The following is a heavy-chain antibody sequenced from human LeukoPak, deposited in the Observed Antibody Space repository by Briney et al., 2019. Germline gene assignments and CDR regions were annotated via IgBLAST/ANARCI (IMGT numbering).Heavy chain of an antibody. Sequence: PSETLSLTCAVYGGSITGYYWSWIRQPPGKGLEWVGEIHYTGATSYNPSLKSRATISIDTSKNQVSLKLSSVTAADTAVYYRARGNILSGYCFDFWGQGALVTVSS. J-gene: IGHJ4*02. V-gene: IGHV4-34*01. CDR3: ARGNILSGYCFDF. CDR2: IHYTGAT. CDR1: GGSITGYY. D-gene: IGHD3-9*01.